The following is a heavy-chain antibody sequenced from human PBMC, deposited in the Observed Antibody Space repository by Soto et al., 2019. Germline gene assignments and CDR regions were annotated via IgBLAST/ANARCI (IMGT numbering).Heavy chain of an antibody. Sequence: SGPTLVNPTQTLTLTCTFSGFSLSTSGMCVSWIRQPPGKALEWLARIDWDDDKYYSTSLKTRLTISKDTSKNQVVLTMTNMDPVDTATYYCARICSGPRYYYYYGMDVWGQGTTVTVSS. CDR2: IDWDDDK. CDR1: GFSLSTSGMC. J-gene: IGHJ6*02. CDR3: ARICSGPRYYYYYGMDV. D-gene: IGHD6-19*01. V-gene: IGHV2-70*11.